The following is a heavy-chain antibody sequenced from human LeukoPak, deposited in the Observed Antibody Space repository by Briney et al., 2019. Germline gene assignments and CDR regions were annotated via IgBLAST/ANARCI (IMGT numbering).Heavy chain of an antibody. V-gene: IGHV3-33*01. J-gene: IGHJ4*02. CDR2: IWYDGSNK. D-gene: IGHD6-13*01. Sequence: GGSLRLSCAASGFTFSSYGMHWVRQAPGKGLEWVAVIWYDGSNKYYADSVKGRFTISRDNSKNTLYLQMNSLRAEDTAVYYCARVGIARPYFDYWGQGTLVTVSS. CDR3: ARVGIARPYFDY. CDR1: GFTFSSYG.